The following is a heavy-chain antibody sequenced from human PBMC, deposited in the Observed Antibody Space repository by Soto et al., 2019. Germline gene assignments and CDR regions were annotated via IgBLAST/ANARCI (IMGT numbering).Heavy chain of an antibody. CDR1: ACTFRSYA. CDR3: ARHAPRYCSGGSRARAAFDI. CDR2: ITASADTT. J-gene: IGHJ3*02. Sequence: GGSLRLSCAASACTFRSYAMSWVRQAPGKGLEWVSAITASADTTYYADSVKGRFTISRDKSISTAYLQWSSLKASDTAMYYCARHAPRYCSGGSRARAAFDIWGQGTMVTVSS. V-gene: IGHV3-23*01. D-gene: IGHD2-15*01.